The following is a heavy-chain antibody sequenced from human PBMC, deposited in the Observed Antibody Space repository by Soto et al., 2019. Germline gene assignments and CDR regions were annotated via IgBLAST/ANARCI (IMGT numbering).Heavy chain of an antibody. CDR2: FYDGDAE. J-gene: IGHJ6*02. CDR1: GFTVSYTY. D-gene: IGHD2-2*01. Sequence: DVRLVESGGGLVQPGGSLRLSFVVSGFTVSYTYMSWARQAPGKGLERVSVFYDGDAEYYADSVKGRFTLPRHKAQNSRYLQPRRLRAGDMAAYECATDMPDGVDVWGQGTAVTVSS. CDR3: ATDMPDGVDV. V-gene: IGHV3-66*01.